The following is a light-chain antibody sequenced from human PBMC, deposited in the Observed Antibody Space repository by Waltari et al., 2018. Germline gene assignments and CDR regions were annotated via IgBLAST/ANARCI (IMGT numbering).Light chain of an antibody. CDR2: DVT. J-gene: IGKJ2*03. V-gene: IGKV1-27*01. CDR3: KQNNTTPYS. Sequence: DIQMIQSPSSLSASVGDRVTVTFRASQGINKELSWYQQKPGKAPTLLIYDVTSWQTGVSYRFSGSGSGTDFTLSISSLQPEDVATYHCKQNNTTPYSFGQGTKVEIK. CDR1: QGINKE.